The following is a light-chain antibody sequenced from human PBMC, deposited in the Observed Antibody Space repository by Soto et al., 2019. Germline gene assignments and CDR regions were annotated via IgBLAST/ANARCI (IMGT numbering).Light chain of an antibody. CDR3: QQYNNWPWWT. CDR1: QSVSSN. Sequence: EIVMTQSPATLSVSPGERATLSCRASQSVSSNLAWYQQKPGQAPRLLMYGASTRATGIPARFSGSGSGTEFTLTISSLQSKDFAVYFCQQYNNWPWWTFGQGTKVEIK. V-gene: IGKV3-15*01. J-gene: IGKJ1*01. CDR2: GAS.